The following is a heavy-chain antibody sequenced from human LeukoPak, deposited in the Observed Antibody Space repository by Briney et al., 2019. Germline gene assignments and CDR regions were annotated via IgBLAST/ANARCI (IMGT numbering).Heavy chain of an antibody. V-gene: IGHV4-59*01. D-gene: IGHD3-22*01. CDR1: GGSISSYY. Sequence: PSETLSLTCTVSGGSISSYYWSWIRQPPGKGLEWIGYIYYSGSTNYNPSLKSRVTISADTSKNQFSLKLSSVTAADTAVYYCARDHYYDSSGYTFRYWGQGTLVTVSS. CDR2: IYYSGST. J-gene: IGHJ1*01. CDR3: ARDHYYDSSGYTFRY.